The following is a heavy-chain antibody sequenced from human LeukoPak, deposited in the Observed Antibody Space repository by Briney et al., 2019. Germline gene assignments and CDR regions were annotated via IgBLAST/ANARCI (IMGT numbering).Heavy chain of an antibody. CDR2: ISGSGGNT. J-gene: IGHJ5*02. CDR1: GFTFSSYA. V-gene: IGHV3-23*01. CDR3: VKGKSTLYDP. Sequence: GGSLRLSCAASGFTFSSYAMSWVRQALEKGLEWVSGISGSGGNTYYADSVKGRFTISRDNSVSTLYLQMNSLRAEDTALYYCVKGKSTLYDPWGQGTLVTVSS.